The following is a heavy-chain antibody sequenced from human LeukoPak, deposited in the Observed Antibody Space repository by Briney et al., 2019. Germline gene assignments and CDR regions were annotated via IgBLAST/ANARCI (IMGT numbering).Heavy chain of an antibody. CDR2: ISGSGGST. D-gene: IGHD2/OR15-2a*01. J-gene: IGHJ4*02. V-gene: IGHV3-23*01. CDR3: AKAPGSMATGPDY. CDR1: GFTFSSYA. Sequence: GGSLRLSCAASGFTFSSYAMSWVRQAPGKGLEWDSAISGSGGSTYYADSVKGRFTISSDNSKNTLYLQMNSLRAEDTAVYYCAKAPGSMATGPDYWGQGTLVTVSS.